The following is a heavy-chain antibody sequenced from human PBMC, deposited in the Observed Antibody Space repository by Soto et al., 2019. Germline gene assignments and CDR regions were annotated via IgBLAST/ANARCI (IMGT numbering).Heavy chain of an antibody. CDR2: IYYSGST. V-gene: IGHV4-59*08. J-gene: IGHJ6*02. CDR1: GGSISNYY. CDR3: ARSRTGTTYGGMDV. Sequence: PSETLSLTCTVSGGSISNYYWTWIRQPPGKGLEWIGYIYYSGSTNYNPSLKSRVTISVDTSKNQFSLKLSSVTAADTAVYYCARSRTGTTYGGMDVWGQGTTVTVSS. D-gene: IGHD1-7*01.